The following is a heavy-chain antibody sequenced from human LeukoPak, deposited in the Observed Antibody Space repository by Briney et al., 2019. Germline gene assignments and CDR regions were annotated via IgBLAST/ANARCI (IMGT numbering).Heavy chain of an antibody. CDR1: GFTFSDYY. Sequence: GGSLRLSCAASGFTFSDYYMSWIRQAPGKGLEWVSYISSSSSYTNYADSVKGRFTISRDNAKNSLYLQMNSLRAEDTAVYYCASIPTCYYDSSGSAVDYWGQGTLVTVSS. J-gene: IGHJ4*02. CDR2: ISSSSSYT. D-gene: IGHD3-22*01. CDR3: ASIPTCYYDSSGSAVDY. V-gene: IGHV3-11*03.